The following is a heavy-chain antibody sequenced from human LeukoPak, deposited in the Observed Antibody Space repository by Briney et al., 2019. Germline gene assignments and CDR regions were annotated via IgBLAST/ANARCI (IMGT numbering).Heavy chain of an antibody. J-gene: IGHJ4*02. CDR3: ARGLYSGSYYSDY. V-gene: IGHV3-74*01. Sequence: GGSLRLSCAASGFTFSNYWMHWVRQAPGKGLVWVSRINSDGSSASYADSVKGRFTISRDNTKNTLYLQMNSLRAEDTAVYYCARGLYSGSYYSDYWGQGTLATVSS. D-gene: IGHD1-26*01. CDR1: GFTFSNYW. CDR2: INSDGSSA.